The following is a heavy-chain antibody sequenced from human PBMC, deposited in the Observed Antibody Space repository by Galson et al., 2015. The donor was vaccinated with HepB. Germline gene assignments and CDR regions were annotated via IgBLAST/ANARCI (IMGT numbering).Heavy chain of an antibody. Sequence: SLRLSCAASGFTFSTNAMNWVRQAPGKGLEWVSGSGSDDKTHYAESVRGRFTISRDNSKNTLYLQMSSLRAEDTAVYYCAKDRYAWSYDSWGQGTLVTVSS. CDR2: SGSDDKT. D-gene: IGHD1-7*01. CDR3: AKDRYAWSYDS. V-gene: IGHV3-23*01. J-gene: IGHJ5*01. CDR1: GFTFSTNA.